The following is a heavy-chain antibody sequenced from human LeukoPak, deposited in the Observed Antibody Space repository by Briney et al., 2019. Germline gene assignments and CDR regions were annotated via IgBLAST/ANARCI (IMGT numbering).Heavy chain of an antibody. CDR1: GFTVSSNY. J-gene: IGHJ5*02. V-gene: IGHV3-66*03. CDR3: ARGYGSAAAGHGGFDP. CDR2: IYSCGST. D-gene: IGHD6-13*01. Sequence: PGGSLRLSCAASGFTVSSNYMSWVRQAPGKGLEWVSVIYSCGSTYYADSVKGRFTISRDNSKNTLYLQMNSLRAEDTAVYYCARGYGSAAAGHGGFDPWGQGTLVTVSS.